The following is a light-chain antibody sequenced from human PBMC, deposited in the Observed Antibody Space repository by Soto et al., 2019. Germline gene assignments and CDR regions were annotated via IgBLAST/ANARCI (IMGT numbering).Light chain of an antibody. CDR2: AAS. J-gene: IGKJ1*01. CDR3: QQYNDAPWT. Sequence: DIPMTQSPSSLYASVGHRVTITCRASQGISNYLAWYQQKPGKVPKLQIYAASILQSGVPSRFSGSGSGTDFTLTISSLQPEDGATYYCQQYNDAPWTFGPGTKVEIK. CDR1: QGISNY. V-gene: IGKV1-27*01.